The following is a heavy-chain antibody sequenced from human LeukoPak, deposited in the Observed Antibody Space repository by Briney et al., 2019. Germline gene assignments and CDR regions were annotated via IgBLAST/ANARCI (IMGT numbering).Heavy chain of an antibody. Sequence: ASVKVSCKASGYTFTDFYMHWVRQAPGQGLEWMGWINPKGNSAIYPHRFQGRVTMTRDTSVSTAYMELSRLTSDDTAVYYCARDYGDYLNWFDPWGQGTLVIVSS. D-gene: IGHD4-17*01. CDR1: GYTFTDFY. J-gene: IGHJ5*02. V-gene: IGHV1-2*07. CDR3: ARDYGDYLNWFDP. CDR2: INPKGNSA.